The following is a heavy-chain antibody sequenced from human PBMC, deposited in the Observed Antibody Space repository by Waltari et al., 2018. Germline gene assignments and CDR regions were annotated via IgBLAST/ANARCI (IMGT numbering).Heavy chain of an antibody. D-gene: IGHD3-10*01. CDR3: ARVRANQPIDY. CDR2: INHRGST. J-gene: IGHJ4*02. Sequence: QVPLQQWGAGLLKPSETLSLTCAVYGGSFSGYYWGWNRQPPGKGLEWIGEINHRGSTNYSPSLKRRVTRSVDTSKNQVFLKLSSVTAADTAVYYWARVRANQPIDYWGQGTLVTVSS. V-gene: IGHV4-34*01. CDR1: GGSFSGYY.